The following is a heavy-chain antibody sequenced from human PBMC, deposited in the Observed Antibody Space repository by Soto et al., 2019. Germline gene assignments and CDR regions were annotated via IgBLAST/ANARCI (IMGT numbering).Heavy chain of an antibody. J-gene: IGHJ5*02. Sequence: RLSCAASGFTFSDYYMSWIRQAPGKGLEWVSYISSSSSYTNYADSVKGRFTISRDNAKNSLYLQMNSLRAEDTAVYYCARERITMVRGVTNWFDPWGQGTLVTVSS. CDR3: ARERITMVRGVTNWFDP. CDR2: ISSSSSYT. V-gene: IGHV3-11*06. CDR1: GFTFSDYY. D-gene: IGHD3-10*01.